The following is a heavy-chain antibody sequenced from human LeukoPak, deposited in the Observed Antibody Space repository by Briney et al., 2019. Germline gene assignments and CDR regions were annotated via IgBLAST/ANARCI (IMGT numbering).Heavy chain of an antibody. Sequence: ESGPTLVNPTQTLTLTCSFSGFSFSTLGVGVGWIRQPPGKALEWLALFYWDDDKRYTPSLKSRLSITKDTSENQVVLTVTNVGPMDTGTYYCARLKVDPALPYTNDGFDIWGQGTMVTVS. V-gene: IGHV2-5*02. CDR3: ARLKVDPALPYTNDGFDI. D-gene: IGHD2-2*01. J-gene: IGHJ3*02. CDR2: FYWDDDK. CDR1: GFSFSTLGVG.